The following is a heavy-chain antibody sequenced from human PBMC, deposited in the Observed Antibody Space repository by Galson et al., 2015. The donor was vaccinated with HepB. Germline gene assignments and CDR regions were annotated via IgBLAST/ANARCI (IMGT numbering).Heavy chain of an antibody. CDR3: ARWVDSSANQYYFDY. V-gene: IGHV3-21*06. J-gene: IGHJ4*02. Sequence: SLRLSCAASGLTFNSYSMNWVRQAPGKGLEWVSSISSSSYIYYADSVKGRFTISRDNAKNSLYLQMNSLRAEDTAVYYCARWVDSSANQYYFDYWGQGTLVAVSS. CDR2: ISSSSYI. CDR1: GLTFNSYS. D-gene: IGHD3-22*01.